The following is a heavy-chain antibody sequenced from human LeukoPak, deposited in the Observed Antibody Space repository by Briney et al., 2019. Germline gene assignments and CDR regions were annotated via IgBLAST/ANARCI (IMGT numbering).Heavy chain of an antibody. CDR1: GFTFSSYW. D-gene: IGHD3-22*01. V-gene: IGHV3-7*03. J-gene: IGHJ4*02. Sequence: GGSLRLSCAASGFTFSSYWMNWVRQAPGKGLEWVANIKQGGSEKYYVDSVKGRFTISRDNAKNSLYLQMNSLRAEDTAVYYCAREGSYYDSSGYYSSFDYWGQGTLVTVSS. CDR3: AREGSYYDSSGYYSSFDY. CDR2: IKQGGSEK.